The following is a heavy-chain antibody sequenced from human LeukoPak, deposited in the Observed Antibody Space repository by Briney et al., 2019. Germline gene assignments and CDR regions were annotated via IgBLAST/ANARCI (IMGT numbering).Heavy chain of an antibody. CDR3: ALSDTAMVVNY. D-gene: IGHD5-18*01. CDR2: ISGGGGST. V-gene: IGHV3-23*01. CDR1: GFTFSSYA. Sequence: PGGSLRLSCAASGFTFSSYAMSWVRQAPGKGLEWVSAISGGGGSTYYADSVKGRFTTSRDNSKNTLYLQMNSLRAEDTAVYYCALSDTAMVVNYWGQGTLVTVSS. J-gene: IGHJ4*02.